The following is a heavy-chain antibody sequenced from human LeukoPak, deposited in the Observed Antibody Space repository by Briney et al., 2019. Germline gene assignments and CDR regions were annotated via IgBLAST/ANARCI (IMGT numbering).Heavy chain of an antibody. J-gene: IGHJ4*02. CDR2: ISAHNGNT. Sequence: ASVKVSCKASGYTFTSYGISWVRQAPGQGLEWMGWISAHNGNTNYAQKFQGRVTMTRDTSISTAYMELSRLRSDDTAVYYCARVGPTMVRGVLPGYWGQGTLVTVSS. CDR3: ARVGPTMVRGVLPGY. CDR1: GYTFTSYG. V-gene: IGHV1-18*01. D-gene: IGHD3-10*01.